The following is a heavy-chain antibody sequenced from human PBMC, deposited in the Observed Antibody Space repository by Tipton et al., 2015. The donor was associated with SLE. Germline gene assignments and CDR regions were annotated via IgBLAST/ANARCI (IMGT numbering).Heavy chain of an antibody. J-gene: IGHJ4*02. CDR1: GFTVSTNY. V-gene: IGHV3-53*05. CDR2: IYSGGST. D-gene: IGHD6-19*01. CDR3: AREDASVWPPDDY. Sequence: SLRLSCAASGFTVSTNYMTWVRQAPGKGLEWVSVIYSGGSTYYADSVKGRFTVSRDNSKNALYLQMNSLRAEDTAVYYCAREDASVWPPDDYWGQGTLVTVSS.